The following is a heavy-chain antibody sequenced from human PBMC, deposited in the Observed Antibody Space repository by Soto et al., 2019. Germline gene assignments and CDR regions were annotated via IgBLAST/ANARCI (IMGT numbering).Heavy chain of an antibody. V-gene: IGHV3-23*01. Sequence: EVQLLESGGGFVQPGGSLRLSCAASGFTFSTYAMSWVRQSPGKGLEWVSAMSGSGATTHHADSVKGRFTISRDNSKNTLYLQLNSLRAEDTAVYFCAKGSSWTSVSCHLAPFEFWGQGTLVTVSS. D-gene: IGHD3-9*01. CDR2: MSGSGATT. CDR1: GFTFSTYA. CDR3: AKGSSWTSVSCHLAPFEF. J-gene: IGHJ4*02.